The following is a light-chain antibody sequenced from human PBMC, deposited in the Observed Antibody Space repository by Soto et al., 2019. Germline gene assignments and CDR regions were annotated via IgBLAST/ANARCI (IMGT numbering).Light chain of an antibody. CDR2: GAS. J-gene: IGKJ3*01. Sequence: DIVLTQSPGTLSLSPGERATLSCRASQSVSSSYLAWYQQKPGQATRLLIYGASIRATGIADRFSGSGSGTNFSLTTSSLQPQDYAVYYCQQYGSSPLFTFGPGTKVDIK. CDR1: QSVSSSY. CDR3: QQYGSSPLFT. V-gene: IGKV3-20*01.